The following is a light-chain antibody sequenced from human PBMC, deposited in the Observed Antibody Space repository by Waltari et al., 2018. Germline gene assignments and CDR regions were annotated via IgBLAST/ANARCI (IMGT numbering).Light chain of an antibody. CDR3: MQALQTPYS. Sequence: DIVMTRTPLSLPVTPGEPASISCRSSQSLLHSDGNTYLYWYLQKPGQPPRLLIYRVSNRFSGVPDRFSGSGSGTDFTLKISRVKAEDVGVYYCMQALQTPYSFGQGTKVEIK. J-gene: IGKJ2*03. CDR2: RVS. V-gene: IGKV2-29*02. CDR1: QSLLHSDGNTY.